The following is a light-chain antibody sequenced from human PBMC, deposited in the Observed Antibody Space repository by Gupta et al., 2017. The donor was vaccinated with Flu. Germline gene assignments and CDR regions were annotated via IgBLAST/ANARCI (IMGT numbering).Light chain of an antibody. CDR2: GAS. Sequence: GTLSLSPGERATLSGRASQSVSSSYLAWYQQKPGQAPRLLIYGASSRATGIPDRFSGSGSGTDFTLTISRLEPQDFAVYYCQQYGSSPFTFGPGTKVDIK. CDR3: QQYGSSPFT. V-gene: IGKV3-20*01. J-gene: IGKJ3*01. CDR1: QSVSSSY.